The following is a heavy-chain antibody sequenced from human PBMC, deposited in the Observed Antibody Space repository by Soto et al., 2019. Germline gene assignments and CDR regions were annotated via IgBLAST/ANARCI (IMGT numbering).Heavy chain of an antibody. CDR2: IYHSGST. J-gene: IGHJ4*02. CDR1: GGSISSGGYS. D-gene: IGHD3-3*01. V-gene: IGHV4-30-2*01. CDR3: ARVGFLEWLAIDY. Sequence: QLQLQESGSGLVKPSQTLSLTCAVSGGSISSGGYSWSWIQQPPGKGLEWIGYIYHSGSTYYNPSLKSRVTISVDRSKNQFSLKLSSVTAADTAVYYCARVGFLEWLAIDYWGQGTLVTVSS.